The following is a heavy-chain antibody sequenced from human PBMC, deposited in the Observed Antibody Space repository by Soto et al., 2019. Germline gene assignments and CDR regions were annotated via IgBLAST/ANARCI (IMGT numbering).Heavy chain of an antibody. CDR2: ISYDGSNK. D-gene: IGHD3-22*01. Sequence: QVQLVESGGGVVQPGRSLRLSCAASGFTFSSYGMHWVRQAPGKGLEWVAVISYDGSNKYYADSVKGRFTISRDNSKNTLYPQMNSLRAEDTAVYYCAKDSDSSGYDYWGQGTLVTVSS. V-gene: IGHV3-30*18. J-gene: IGHJ4*02. CDR1: GFTFSSYG. CDR3: AKDSDSSGYDY.